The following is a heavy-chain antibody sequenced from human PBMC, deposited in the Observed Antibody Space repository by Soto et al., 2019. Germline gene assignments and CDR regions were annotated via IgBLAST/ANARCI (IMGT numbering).Heavy chain of an antibody. V-gene: IGHV3-30*18. D-gene: IGHD6-19*01. Sequence: PGGSLRLSCEASGFTFSRYGMHWVRQAPGKGLEWVAVISYDGSNKYYADSVKDRFTISRDNSKNTLYLQMNSLRAEDTAVYYCAKDRSGWYVNDAFDIWGQGTMVTVSS. CDR2: ISYDGSNK. CDR1: GFTFSRYG. J-gene: IGHJ3*02. CDR3: AKDRSGWYVNDAFDI.